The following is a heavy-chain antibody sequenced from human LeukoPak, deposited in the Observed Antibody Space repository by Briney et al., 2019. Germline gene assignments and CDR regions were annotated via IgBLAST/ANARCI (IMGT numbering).Heavy chain of an antibody. CDR1: GFTFSSYS. Sequence: GGSLRLSCAASGFTFSSYSMNWVRQAPGKGLEWVSSISSSSSYIYYADSVKGRFTISRDNAKNSLYLQMNSLRAEDTAVYYCARDRKVVVPAALDYWGQGTLVTVSS. CDR3: ARDRKVVVPAALDY. CDR2: ISSSSSYI. V-gene: IGHV3-21*01. J-gene: IGHJ4*02. D-gene: IGHD2-2*01.